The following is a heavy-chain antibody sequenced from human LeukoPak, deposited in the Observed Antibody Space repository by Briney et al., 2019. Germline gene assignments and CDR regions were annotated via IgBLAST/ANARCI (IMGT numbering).Heavy chain of an antibody. CDR3: ARQYYDYVWGSYRYMSSSDAFDI. V-gene: IGHV5-51*01. Sequence: GESLKISCKGSGYSFTSYWVGWVRQMPGKGLEWMGIIYPGDSDTRYSPSFQGQVTISADKSISTAYLQWSSLKASDTAMYYCARQYYDYVWGSYRYMSSSDAFDIWGQGTMVTVSS. CDR1: GYSFTSYW. J-gene: IGHJ3*02. CDR2: IYPGDSDT. D-gene: IGHD3-16*02.